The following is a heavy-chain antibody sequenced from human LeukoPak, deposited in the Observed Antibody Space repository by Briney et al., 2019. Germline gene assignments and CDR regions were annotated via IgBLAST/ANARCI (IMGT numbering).Heavy chain of an antibody. CDR2: IIPIFGTA. J-gene: IGHJ6*02. V-gene: IGHV1-69*13. CDR3: ARVPDIVVVPAAYYYGMDV. CDR1: GGTFSSYA. Sequence: SVKVSCKASGGTFSSYAISWVRQAPGQGLEWMGGIIPIFGTANYAQKFQGRVTITADESTSTAYMELSSLRSEDTAVYYCARVPDIVVVPAAYYYGMDVWGQGTTVTVSS. D-gene: IGHD2-2*01.